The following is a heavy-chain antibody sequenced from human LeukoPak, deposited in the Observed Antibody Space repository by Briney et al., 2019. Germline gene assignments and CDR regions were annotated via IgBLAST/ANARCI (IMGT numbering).Heavy chain of an antibody. D-gene: IGHD3-22*01. J-gene: IGHJ4*02. CDR3: ARGYDSSGYVFRSTNYYFDY. CDR2: INPNSGGT. CDR1: GYTFTGYY. V-gene: IGHV1-2*02. Sequence: VASVKVSCKASGYTFTGYYMHWVRQAPGQGLEWMGWINPNSGGTNYAQKFQGRVTMTRDTSISTAYMELSRLRSDDTAVYYCARGYDSSGYVFRSTNYYFDYWGQGTLVTVSS.